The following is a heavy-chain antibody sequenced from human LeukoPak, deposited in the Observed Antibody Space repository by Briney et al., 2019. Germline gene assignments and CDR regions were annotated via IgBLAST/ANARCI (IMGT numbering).Heavy chain of an antibody. V-gene: IGHV3-30*04. Sequence: PGGSLRLSCAASGFTFSSYVIHWVRQAPGKGLEWVAVISYDGSNKYYADSVKGRFTISRDNSKNTVYLQMNSLRAEDTAVYYCARAANWNDGGFDYWGRGTLVTVSS. J-gene: IGHJ4*02. CDR2: ISYDGSNK. D-gene: IGHD1-1*01. CDR3: ARAANWNDGGFDY. CDR1: GFTFSSYV.